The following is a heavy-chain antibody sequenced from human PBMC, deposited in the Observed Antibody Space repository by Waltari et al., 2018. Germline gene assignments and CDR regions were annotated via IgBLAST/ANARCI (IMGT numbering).Heavy chain of an antibody. D-gene: IGHD2-2*01. CDR2: INPNSGGT. CDR1: GYTFPGYY. J-gene: IGHJ5*02. CDR3: ARGGSSTAAPQGGWFDP. V-gene: IGHV1-2*06. Sequence: QVQLVQSGAEVKKPGASVKVSCKASGYTFPGYYMHWVRQAPGQGLEWMGRINPNSGGTNYAQKFQGRVTITRDTSISTAYMGLSRLRSDDTAVYYCARGGSSTAAPQGGWFDPWGQGTLVTVSS.